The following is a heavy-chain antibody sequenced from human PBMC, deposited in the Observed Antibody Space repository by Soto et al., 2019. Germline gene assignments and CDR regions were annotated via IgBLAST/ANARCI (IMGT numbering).Heavy chain of an antibody. J-gene: IGHJ4*02. CDR2: IHSGGNT. V-gene: IGHV3-53*02. CDR1: GFSVITNY. CDR3: ARDFTS. Sequence: EVQLVETGGGLVQPGGSLRLSCAASGFSVITNYMSWVRQAPGKGLEWVSIIHSGGNTYFADSVKGRFTISRDSSKNTLYLQMNSLRSEDTAMYVCARDFTSWGQGTLVTVSS.